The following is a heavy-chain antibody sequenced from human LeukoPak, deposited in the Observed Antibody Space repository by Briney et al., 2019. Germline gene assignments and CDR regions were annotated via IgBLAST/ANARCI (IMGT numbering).Heavy chain of an antibody. CDR2: ISSSSSTI. Sequence: GSLRLSCAASGFTFSSYSMNWVRQAPGKGLEWVSYISSSSSTIYYADSVKGRFTISRDNAKNPLYLQRNSLRDEDTAVYYCARDRIAEGGDNGSGGRYYFDSGGQGPLVPVSS. J-gene: IGHJ4*02. D-gene: IGHD3-10*01. CDR3: ARDRIAEGGDNGSGGRYYFDS. CDR1: GFTFSSYS. V-gene: IGHV3-48*02.